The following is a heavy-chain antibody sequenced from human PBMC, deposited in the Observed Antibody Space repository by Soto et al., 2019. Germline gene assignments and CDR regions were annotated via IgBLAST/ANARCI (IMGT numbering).Heavy chain of an antibody. V-gene: IGHV1-69*01. J-gene: IGHJ4*02. CDR2: IIPIFGTA. CDR3: ARGRGYCSGGSCYDAADPPFDY. CDR1: GGTFSSYA. D-gene: IGHD2-15*01. Sequence: QVQLVQSGAEVKKPGSSVKVSCKASGGTFSSYAISWVRQAPGQGLEWMGGIIPIFGTANYAQKFQGRVTITADESTSTAYMELSSLRSEDTAVYYCARGRGYCSGGSCYDAADPPFDYWGQGTLVTVSS.